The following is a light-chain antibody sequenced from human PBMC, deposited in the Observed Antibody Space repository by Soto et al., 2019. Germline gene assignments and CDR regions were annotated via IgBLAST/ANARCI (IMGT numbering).Light chain of an antibody. Sequence: DIQMTQSPSSLSASVGDRVTITCQATEDISKYLNWFQKKPGKAPTLLIYEASTLEAGVPSRFTGSGSVTTFTFTITDLQPDDIATYYCQQYESLPFTFGPGTTVNI. CDR3: QQYESLPFT. V-gene: IGKV1-33*01. J-gene: IGKJ3*01. CDR1: EDISKY. CDR2: EAS.